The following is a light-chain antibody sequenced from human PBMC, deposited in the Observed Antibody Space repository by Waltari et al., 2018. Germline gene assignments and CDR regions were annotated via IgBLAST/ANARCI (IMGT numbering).Light chain of an antibody. CDR1: QSVSNY. J-gene: IGKJ1*01. V-gene: IGKV3-11*01. CDR2: SSS. Sequence: EIVLTQSPDTLYLSPGERATLSCRASQSVSNYLAWYQQKPGQAPRLIIYSSSYRATGVPARFSGSGSGTDFTLTISSLEPEDFAVYYCQQRSNWPRTFGQGTKVEIK. CDR3: QQRSNWPRT.